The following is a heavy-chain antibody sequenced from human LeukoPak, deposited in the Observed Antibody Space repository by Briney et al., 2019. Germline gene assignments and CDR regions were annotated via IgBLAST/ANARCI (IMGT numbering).Heavy chain of an antibody. Sequence: PSETLSLTCTVSGGSISSGDYYWSWIRQPPGKGLEWIGEINHSGSTNYNPSLKSRVIISVDTSKNQFSLKLSSVTAADTAMYYCARGLSAIVHWGQGTLVTVSS. V-gene: IGHV4-39*07. CDR1: GGSISSGDYY. J-gene: IGHJ4*02. CDR3: ARGLSAIVH. D-gene: IGHD2-21*02. CDR2: INHSGST.